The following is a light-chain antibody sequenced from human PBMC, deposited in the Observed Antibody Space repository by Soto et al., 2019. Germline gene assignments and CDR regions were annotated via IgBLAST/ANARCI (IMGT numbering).Light chain of an antibody. CDR1: SSDVGGYIN. CDR3: SSYTGSSTLV. Sequence: QSALTQPRSVYGSPEQSVTISCTGTSSDVGGYINVSWYQQHPGKAPKLMIYDVSKRPSGVSDRFSGSKSGNTASLTISGLQADHEADYYFSSYTGSSTLVFGGGTKLTVL. CDR2: DVS. J-gene: IGLJ2*01. V-gene: IGLV2-11*01.